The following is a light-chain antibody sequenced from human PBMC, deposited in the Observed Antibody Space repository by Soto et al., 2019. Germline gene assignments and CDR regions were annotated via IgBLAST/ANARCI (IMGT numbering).Light chain of an antibody. CDR2: DIN. J-gene: IGLJ1*01. CDR1: SSDVGNYIF. Sequence: HSALTQPASVSGSPRESTTISCTGTSSDVGNYIFVSWYRQHPGKAPKLMIYDINNRPSGVSNRFSGSKSGNTASLTISGLQPEDEADYYWVSYATSASYVFRRGTKVTV. V-gene: IGLV2-14*01. CDR3: VSYATSASYV.